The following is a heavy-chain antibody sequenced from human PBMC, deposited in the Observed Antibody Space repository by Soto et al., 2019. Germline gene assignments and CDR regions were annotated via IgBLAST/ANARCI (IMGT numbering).Heavy chain of an antibody. J-gene: IGHJ6*02. D-gene: IGHD3-16*01. V-gene: IGHV3-48*02. CDR3: ARVGLGLFGMDV. CDR2: ISGSSTI. CDR1: GFTFSSYS. Sequence: EVQLVESGGGLVQPGGSLRVSCAASGFTFSSYSINWVRQAPGKGLEWVSYISGSSTIYYADSVKGRFTISRDNAKSSLYLQMNSLRDEGTAVYYCARVGLGLFGMDVWGQGTTVTVSS.